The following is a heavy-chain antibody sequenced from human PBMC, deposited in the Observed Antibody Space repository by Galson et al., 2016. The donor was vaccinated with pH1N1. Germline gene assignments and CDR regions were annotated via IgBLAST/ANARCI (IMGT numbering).Heavy chain of an antibody. CDR3: VRAAAPGYPYSYYVHMDV. J-gene: IGHJ6*03. CDR1: GFTFTGYH. D-gene: IGHD1-1*01. CDR2: INLHNGDT. Sequence: SVKVSCKASGFTFTGYHMHWVRQAPGQGLEWMGWINLHNGDTNFAQKFQGRVTMTRDTSMNTAYMELSDLRFDDTAVDRCVRAAAPGYPYSYYVHMDVRARGTTVTVS. V-gene: IGHV1-2*02.